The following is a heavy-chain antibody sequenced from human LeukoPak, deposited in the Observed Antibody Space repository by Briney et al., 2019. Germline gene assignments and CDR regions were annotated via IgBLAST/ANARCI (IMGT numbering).Heavy chain of an antibody. D-gene: IGHD3-16*01. CDR1: GFTFSTYW. CDR2: IKQDGSEI. J-gene: IGHJ3*02. CDR3: ASLIWGGGFDI. V-gene: IGHV3-7*01. Sequence: GGSLRLSCTASGFTFSTYWMSWVRQAQGMGLEWVANIKQDGSEIYYVDSVKGRFTISRDNAKNSLYLQMNNLRAEDTAVYYCASLIWGGGFDIWGQGTMVTVSS.